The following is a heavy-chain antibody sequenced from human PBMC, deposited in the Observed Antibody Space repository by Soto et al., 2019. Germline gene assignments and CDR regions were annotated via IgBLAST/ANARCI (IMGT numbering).Heavy chain of an antibody. CDR2: GSAENGNT. V-gene: IGHV1-18*01. J-gene: IGHJ6*03. CDR1: VYTCTSYG. Sequence: VQLVQSGAEVKKPGASVKCSCKACVYTCTSYGISWVRHAPGQGVEWMGGGSAENGNTNYAQKLQGRVAMATDTCTGTAYMELRSRRADDKAVYFCSRHPPSYDFGSGSPGYSYYIDVWGKGTTVTVSS. CDR3: SRHPPSYDFGSGSPGYSYYIDV. D-gene: IGHD3-3*01.